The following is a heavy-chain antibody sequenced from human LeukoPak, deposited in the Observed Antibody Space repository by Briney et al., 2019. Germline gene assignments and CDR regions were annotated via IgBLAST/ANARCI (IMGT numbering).Heavy chain of an antibody. J-gene: IGHJ4*02. CDR2: ISSSSSYI. V-gene: IGHV3-21*01. CDR3: ARTTIVASTFDY. CDR1: GGTFSSYS. D-gene: IGHD5-12*01. Sequence: SCKASGGTFSSYSMNWVRQAPGKGLEWVSSISSSSSYIYYADSVKGRFTISRDNAKNSLYLQMNSLRAEDTAVYYCARTTIVASTFDYWGQGTLVTVSS.